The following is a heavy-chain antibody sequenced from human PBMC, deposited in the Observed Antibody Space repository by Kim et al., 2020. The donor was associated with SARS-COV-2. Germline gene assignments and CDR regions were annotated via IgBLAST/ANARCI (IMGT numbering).Heavy chain of an antibody. CDR3: ARDGYDILTGYSPAYYYYGMDV. J-gene: IGHJ6*02. Sequence: GGSLRLSCAASGFTFSDYYMSWIRQAPGKGLEWVSYISSSSSYTNYADSVKGRFTISRDNAKNSLYLQMNSLRAEDTAVYYCARDGYDILTGYSPAYYYYGMDVWGQGTTVTVSS. CDR1: GFTFSDYY. D-gene: IGHD3-9*01. CDR2: ISSSSSYT. V-gene: IGHV3-11*05.